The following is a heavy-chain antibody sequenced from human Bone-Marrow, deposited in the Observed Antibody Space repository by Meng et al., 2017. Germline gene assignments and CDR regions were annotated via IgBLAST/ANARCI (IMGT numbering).Heavy chain of an antibody. D-gene: IGHD1-1*01. V-gene: IGHV4-34*01. CDR1: GGSFSGYY. CDR2: INHSGST. CDR3: ARGLRYPSP. J-gene: IGHJ4*02. Sequence: QVQLQEWGAGLLTPSETLSLTCAFYGGSFSGYYWSWIRQPPGKGLEWIGEINHSGSTNYNPSLKSRVTISVDTSKNQFSLKLSSVTAADTAVYYCARGLRYPSPWGQGTLVTVSS.